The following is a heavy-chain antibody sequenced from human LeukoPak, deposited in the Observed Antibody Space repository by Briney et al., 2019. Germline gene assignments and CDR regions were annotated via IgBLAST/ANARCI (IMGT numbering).Heavy chain of an antibody. CDR1: GYTFTGYY. CDR3: ARDLYGDYGEGDDY. J-gene: IGHJ4*02. CDR2: INPNSGGT. V-gene: IGHV1-2*02. Sequence: RASVKVSCKASGYTFTGYYMHWVRQAPGQGLEWMGWINPNSGGTNYAQKFQGRVTMTRDTSISTAYMELSRLRSDDTAVYYCARDLYGDYGEGDDYWGQGTLVTVSS. D-gene: IGHD4-17*01.